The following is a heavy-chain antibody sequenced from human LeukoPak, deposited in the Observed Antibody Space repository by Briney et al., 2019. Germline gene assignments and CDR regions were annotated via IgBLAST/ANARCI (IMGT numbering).Heavy chain of an antibody. CDR2: FDPEDGET. J-gene: IGHJ4*02. D-gene: IGHD1-26*01. V-gene: IGHV1-24*01. CDR3: ATGIQGELQRDYFDY. Sequence: RASVKVSCKVPGYTLTELSMHWVRQAPGKGLEWMGGFDPEDGETIYAQKFQGRVTMTEDTSTDTAYMELSSLRSEDTAVYYCATGIQGELQRDYFDYWGQGTLVTVSS. CDR1: GYTLTELS.